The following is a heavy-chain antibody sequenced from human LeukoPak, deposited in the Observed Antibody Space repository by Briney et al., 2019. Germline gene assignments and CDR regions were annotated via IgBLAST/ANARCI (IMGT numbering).Heavy chain of an antibody. V-gene: IGHV3-33*08. CDR3: ARGVGITLHPAVDY. CDR1: EFSFSGYG. CDR2: IWYDRSSK. Sequence: PGRSLRLSCAATEFSFSGYGMNWVRQAPGKVLKRVAVIWYDRSSKYYADSVKGRFTISRDNSKNTLYLLMSGLRAEDTAVYYCARGVGITLHPAVDYWCQGILVSVSS. D-gene: IGHD3-10*01. J-gene: IGHJ4*02.